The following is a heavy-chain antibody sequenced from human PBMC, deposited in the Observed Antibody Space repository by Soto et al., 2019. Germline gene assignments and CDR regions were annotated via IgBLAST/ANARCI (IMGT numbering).Heavy chain of an antibody. CDR2: IFSGGST. D-gene: IGHD3-22*01. CDR3: ARDTGPNLYYYDSSGHFDY. V-gene: IGHV3-53*01. CDR1: GFTVSSNY. J-gene: IGHJ4*02. Sequence: EVQLVESGGGLIQPGGSLRLSCAASGFTVSSNYMSWVRQAPGKALEWVSVIFSGGSTYYADSVKGRFTISRDNSKNTLYFQMNSLRAEDTAVYYCARDTGPNLYYYDSSGHFDYWGQGTLVTVSS.